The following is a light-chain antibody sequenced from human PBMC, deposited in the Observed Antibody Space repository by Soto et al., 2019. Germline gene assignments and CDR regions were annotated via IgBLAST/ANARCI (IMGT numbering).Light chain of an antibody. CDR2: EVT. V-gene: IGLV2-8*01. Sequence: QSALTQPPSASGSPGQSVTISCTGTSSDVGYYNYVSWYQQHPGKAPKLIIYEVTNRPSGVPDRFSGSKSDNTASLTVSGGHEEDEDDDYCSTYYTSISVVFGGGTKLTVL. CDR1: SSDVGYYNY. CDR3: STYYTSISVV. J-gene: IGLJ2*01.